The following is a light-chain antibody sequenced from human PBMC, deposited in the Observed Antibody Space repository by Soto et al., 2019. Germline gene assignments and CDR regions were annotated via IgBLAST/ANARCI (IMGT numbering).Light chain of an antibody. V-gene: IGKV1-5*01. Sequence: DIQMTQSPSTLSASVGDRVTITCRSSQSISFWLAWYQQKPGKAPKLLIYDASTLYSGLPSRFSGSRSGTEFTLTVSSLQPDDFGSYYCQQYNSFAPYSFGQGTKLEI. CDR2: DAS. J-gene: IGKJ2*03. CDR3: QQYNSFAPYS. CDR1: QSISFW.